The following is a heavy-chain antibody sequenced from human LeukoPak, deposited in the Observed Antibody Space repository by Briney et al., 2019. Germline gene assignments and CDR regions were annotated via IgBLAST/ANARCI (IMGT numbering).Heavy chain of an antibody. CDR2: INHSGST. CDR1: GGSFSGHY. V-gene: IGHV4-34*01. D-gene: IGHD5-18*01. J-gene: IGHJ4*02. Sequence: PSETLSLTCAVYGGSFSGHYWSWIRQPPGKGLEWIGEINHSGSTNYNPSLKSRVTISVDTSKNQFSLKLSSVTAADTAVYYCARERGYSYWSYFDYWGQGTLVTVSS. CDR3: ARERGYSYWSYFDY.